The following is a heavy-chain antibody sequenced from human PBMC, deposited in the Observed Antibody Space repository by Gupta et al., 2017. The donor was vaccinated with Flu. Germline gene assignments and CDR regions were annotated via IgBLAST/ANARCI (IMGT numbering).Heavy chain of an antibody. Sequence: QVQLQQWGAGLLKPSETLSLTCAVYVGSFSGSYWSWIRQPQGKGLEWIGEINHSGSTNYNPSLKSRFTILVDTSKNQFSLKLNSVTAADTAVYYCARGRFSKLTFFGLEPSPYFDFWGQGTLVTVSS. J-gene: IGHJ4*02. V-gene: IGHV4-34*01. CDR2: INHSGST. CDR3: ARGRFSKLTFFGLEPSPYFDF. CDR1: VGSFSGSY. D-gene: IGHD3/OR15-3a*01.